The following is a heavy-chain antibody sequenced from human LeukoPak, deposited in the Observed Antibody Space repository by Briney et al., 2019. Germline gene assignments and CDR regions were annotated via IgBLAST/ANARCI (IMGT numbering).Heavy chain of an antibody. CDR1: GFTFSSYS. CDR2: ISSSSYI. Sequence: GGSLRLSCAASGFTFSSYSMNWVRQAPGKGLEWVSSISSSSYIYYADSVKGRFTISRDNAKNSLYLQMNSLRAEDTAVYYCARRGGITMVRGVIIEGPGFDYWGQGTLVTVSS. D-gene: IGHD3-10*01. CDR3: ARRGGITMVRGVIIEGPGFDY. J-gene: IGHJ4*02. V-gene: IGHV3-21*01.